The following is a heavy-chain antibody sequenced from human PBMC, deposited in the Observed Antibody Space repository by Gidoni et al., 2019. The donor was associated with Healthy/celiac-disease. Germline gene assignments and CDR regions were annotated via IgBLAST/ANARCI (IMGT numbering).Heavy chain of an antibody. V-gene: IGHV1-46*01. CDR3: ARETTSTTVNYYYYYGMDV. Sequence: QVQLVQSGAEVKKPGASVTVSCKASGYTFTSYYMHWVRQAPGQGLEWMGIINPSGGSTSYAQKFQGRVTMTRDTSTSTVYMELSSLRSEDTAVYYCARETTSTTVNYYYYYGMDVWGQGTTVTVSS. D-gene: IGHD4-17*01. CDR1: GYTFTSYY. CDR2: INPSGGST. J-gene: IGHJ6*02.